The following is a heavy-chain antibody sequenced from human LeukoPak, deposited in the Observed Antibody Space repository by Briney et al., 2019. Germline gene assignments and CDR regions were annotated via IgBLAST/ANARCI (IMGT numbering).Heavy chain of an antibody. CDR2: VYYSGST. V-gene: IGHV4-39*01. CDR1: GDSITSGAFY. Sequence: SETLSLTCNVSGDSITSGAFYWAWIRQSPGKGLEWIGNVYYSGSTQYNPSLRGRVSISMDKTKNQFSLNLNSVSVTDTAIYYCARRDYAAWFDPWGQGTLVTVSS. CDR3: ARRDYAAWFDP. D-gene: IGHD4/OR15-4a*01. J-gene: IGHJ5*02.